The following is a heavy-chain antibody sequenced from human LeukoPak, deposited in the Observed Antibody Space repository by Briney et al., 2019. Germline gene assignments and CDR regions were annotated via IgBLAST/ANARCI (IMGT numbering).Heavy chain of an antibody. CDR2: ISGSGGST. D-gene: IGHD2-15*01. J-gene: IGHJ3*02. Sequence: GGSLRLSCAASGFTFSSYAMSWVRQAPGKGLEWVSAISGSGGSTYYADSVKGRFTISRDNSKNTLYLQMNSLRAEDTAVYYCAKGRSNCSGGSCYSKPDAFDIWGQGTMVTVSS. CDR1: GFTFSSYA. V-gene: IGHV3-23*01. CDR3: AKGRSNCSGGSCYSKPDAFDI.